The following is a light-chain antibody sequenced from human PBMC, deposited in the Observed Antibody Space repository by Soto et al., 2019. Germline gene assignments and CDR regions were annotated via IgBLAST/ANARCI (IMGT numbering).Light chain of an antibody. V-gene: IGLV2-14*01. J-gene: IGLJ1*01. Sequence: QSALTQPASVSGSPGQSITISCTGTSSDVGGYNYVSWYQQHPGKAPKLMIYDVSNRPSGVSNRFSGSKSGNTASLTISGLQAEYEADYYCRSYTSSSLYVFGTGTKLTVL. CDR3: RSYTSSSLYV. CDR1: SSDVGGYNY. CDR2: DVS.